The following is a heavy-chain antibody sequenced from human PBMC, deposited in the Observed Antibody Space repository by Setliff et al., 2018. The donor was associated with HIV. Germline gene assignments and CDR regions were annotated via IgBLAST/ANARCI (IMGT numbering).Heavy chain of an antibody. CDR1: GFTFSSYW. D-gene: IGHD1-20*01. CDR2: IKQDGSET. J-gene: IGHJ4*02. Sequence: QTGGSLRLSCAASGFTFSSYWMSWVRQAPGKGLEWVANIKQDGSETYYVDSVKGRFIISRDNAKNSLYLQMNTLRAEDTAVYYCARDPIGIPDYWGQGTLVTVSS. V-gene: IGHV3-7*01. CDR3: ARDPIGIPDY.